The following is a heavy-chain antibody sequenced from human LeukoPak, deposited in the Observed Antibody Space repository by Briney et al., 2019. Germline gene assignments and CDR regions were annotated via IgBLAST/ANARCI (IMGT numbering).Heavy chain of an antibody. CDR3: ARENVVVPAAEPGTDYYYYYYYYMDV. J-gene: IGHJ6*03. Sequence: PSETLSLTCTVSGGSISSYYWSWIRQPPGKGLEWIGYIYYSGSTNYNPSLKSRVTISVDTSKNQFSLKLSSVTAADTAVYYCARENVVVPAAEPGTDYYYYYYYYMDVWGKGTTVTVSS. V-gene: IGHV4-59*01. CDR1: GGSISSYY. D-gene: IGHD2-2*01. CDR2: IYYSGST.